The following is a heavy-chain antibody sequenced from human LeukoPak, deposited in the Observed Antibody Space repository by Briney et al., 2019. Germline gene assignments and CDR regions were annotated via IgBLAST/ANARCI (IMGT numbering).Heavy chain of an antibody. CDR1: STYW. V-gene: IGHV3-7*01. CDR3: ARVVVPAAQLSRLYFDY. CDR2: IKGDGSEK. J-gene: IGHJ4*02. D-gene: IGHD2-2*01. Sequence: PGGSLRLSCTAFSTYWMSWVRQAPGKGLEWVANIKGDGSEKYYVDSVKGRFTISRDNARNSLYLQMSSLRAEDTALYYCARVVVPAAQLSRLYFDYWGQGTLVTVSS.